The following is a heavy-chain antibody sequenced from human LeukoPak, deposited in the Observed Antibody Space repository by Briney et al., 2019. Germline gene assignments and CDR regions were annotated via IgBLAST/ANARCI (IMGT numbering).Heavy chain of an antibody. V-gene: IGHV3-53*01. J-gene: IGHJ4*02. Sequence: GSLRLSCAASGFTFSSYAMSWVRQAPGKGLEWVSVIYSGGSTYYADSVKGRFTISRDNSKNTLYLQMNSLRAEDTAVYYCARAGRGVIRGYYFDYWGQGTLVTVSS. CDR1: GFTFSSYA. CDR3: ARAGRGVIRGYYFDY. D-gene: IGHD3-10*01. CDR2: IYSGGST.